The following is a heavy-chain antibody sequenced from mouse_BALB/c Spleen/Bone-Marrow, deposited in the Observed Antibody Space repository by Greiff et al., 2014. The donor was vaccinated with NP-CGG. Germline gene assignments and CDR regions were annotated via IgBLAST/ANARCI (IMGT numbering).Heavy chain of an antibody. V-gene: IGHV2-9*02. D-gene: IGHD1-2*01. CDR2: IWADGST. Sequence: VKLMESGPGLVAPSQSLSITCTVSGFSLTNYGVHWVRQPPGKGLEWLGVIWADGSTNYNSALMSRLSISKDNSKSQVFFKMNSLQTDDTATYYCARITTATGAMDYWGQGTSVTVSS. CDR1: GFSLTNYG. CDR3: ARITTATGAMDY. J-gene: IGHJ4*01.